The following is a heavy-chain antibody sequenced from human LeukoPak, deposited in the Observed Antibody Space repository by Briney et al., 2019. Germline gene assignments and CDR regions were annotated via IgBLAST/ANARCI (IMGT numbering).Heavy chain of an antibody. D-gene: IGHD3-22*01. CDR1: GYTFTSYG. CDR2: ISAYNGNT. J-gene: IGHJ4*02. CDR3: ARDGAYYYDSSGYYQFDY. Sequence: ASVKVSCKASGYTFTSYGISWVRQAPGQGLEWMGWISAYNGNTNYAQKLQGRVTMTTDTSTSTAYLELRSLRSDDTAVYYCARDGAYYYDSSGYYQFDYWGQGTLVTVSS. V-gene: IGHV1-18*01.